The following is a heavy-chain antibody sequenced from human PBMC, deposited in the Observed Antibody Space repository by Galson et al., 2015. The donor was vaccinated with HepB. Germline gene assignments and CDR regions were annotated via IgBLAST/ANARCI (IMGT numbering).Heavy chain of an antibody. CDR2: ILYDGSNK. J-gene: IGHJ4*02. CDR1: GFTFSSYA. Sequence: SLRLSCAASGFTFSSYAMHWVRQAPGEGLEWVAVILYDGSNKYYADSVKGRFTISRDNSKNTLYLQMNSLRAEDTAVYYCAKDPPEGDRSSDFWGQGTLVTVSS. V-gene: IGHV3-30-3*01. D-gene: IGHD3-16*01. CDR3: AKDPPEGDRSSDF.